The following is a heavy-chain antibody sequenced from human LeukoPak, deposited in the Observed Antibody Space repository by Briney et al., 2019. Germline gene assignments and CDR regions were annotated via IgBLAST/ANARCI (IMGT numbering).Heavy chain of an antibody. Sequence: GASVKVSCKASGYTFTGYYMHWVRQAPGQGLEWMGWINPNSGGTNYAQKFQGRVTMTRDTSISTAYMELSSLRSEDTAVYYCAAAPNYDSSGYYPPNDAFDIWGQGTMITVSS. D-gene: IGHD3-22*01. CDR3: AAAPNYDSSGYYPPNDAFDI. V-gene: IGHV1-2*02. J-gene: IGHJ3*02. CDR2: INPNSGGT. CDR1: GYTFTGYY.